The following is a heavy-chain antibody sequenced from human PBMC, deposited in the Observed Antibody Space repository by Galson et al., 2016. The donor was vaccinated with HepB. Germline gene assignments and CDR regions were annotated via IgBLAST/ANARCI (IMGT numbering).Heavy chain of an antibody. V-gene: IGHV3-23*01. CDR2: ISGSGGST. Sequence: SLRLSCAVSGFTFSTYAMSWVRQVPGKGLEWVSGISGSGGSTYYADFVKGRCTITRDNSKSTLYLQMRSLRASDTAVYYCAKALYGGLDYWGQGTLVTVAS. CDR3: AKALYGGLDY. J-gene: IGHJ4*02. D-gene: IGHD4-23*01. CDR1: GFTFSTYA.